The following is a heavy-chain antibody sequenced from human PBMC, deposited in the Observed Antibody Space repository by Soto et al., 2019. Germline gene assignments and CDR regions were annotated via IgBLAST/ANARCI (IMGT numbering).Heavy chain of an antibody. Sequence: QVQLQESGPGLVKPSGTLSLTCAVSGGSISSSNWWSWVRQPPGKGLEWIGEIYHSGSTNYNPSLTSRVTRAVDKPKSQFSLKLSSATAADTAVYYCARVSLYGGNYYWYFDLWGRGTLVTFSS. D-gene: IGHD4-17*01. CDR2: IYHSGST. CDR3: ARVSLYGGNYYWYFDL. V-gene: IGHV4-4*02. J-gene: IGHJ2*01. CDR1: GGSISSSNW.